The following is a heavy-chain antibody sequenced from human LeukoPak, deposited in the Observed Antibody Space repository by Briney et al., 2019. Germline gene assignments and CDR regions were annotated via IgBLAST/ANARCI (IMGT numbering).Heavy chain of an antibody. CDR3: ARLYSGYDARQYYFDY. V-gene: IGHV4-30-4*01. CDR1: GGSISSGDYY. J-gene: IGHJ4*02. Sequence: SQTLSLTCTVSGGSISSGDYYWSWIHQPPGKGLEWIGYIYYSGSTYYNPSLKSRVTISVDTSKNQFSLKLSSVTAADTAVYYCARLYSGYDARQYYFDYWGQGTLVTVSS. D-gene: IGHD5-12*01. CDR2: IYYSGST.